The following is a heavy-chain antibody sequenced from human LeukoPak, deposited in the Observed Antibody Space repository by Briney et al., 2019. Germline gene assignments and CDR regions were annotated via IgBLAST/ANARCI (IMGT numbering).Heavy chain of an antibody. V-gene: IGHV4-59*01. CDR1: GGSISSYY. CDR2: IYHSEST. D-gene: IGHD3-10*01. Sequence: SETLSLTCTVSGGSISSYYWSWIRQPPGKGLEWIGYIYHSESTNYNPSLKSRVTMSGDTSKNQFSLKLSSVTAADTAVYYCARILGGNHGPSFDYWGQGTLVAVSS. J-gene: IGHJ4*02. CDR3: ARILGGNHGPSFDY.